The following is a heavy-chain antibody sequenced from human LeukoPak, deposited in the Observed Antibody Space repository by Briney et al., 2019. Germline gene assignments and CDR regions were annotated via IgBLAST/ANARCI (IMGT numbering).Heavy chain of an antibody. Sequence: SETLSLTCTVSGGSISGYCWSWIRQPPGKGLEWIGYIYYSGSTNYNPSLKSRVTISVDTSKNQFSLKLSSVTAADTAVYYCARASYSSGWYLDYWGQGTLVTVSS. J-gene: IGHJ4*02. CDR2: IYYSGST. CDR1: GGSISGYC. D-gene: IGHD6-19*01. CDR3: ARASYSSGWYLDY. V-gene: IGHV4-59*01.